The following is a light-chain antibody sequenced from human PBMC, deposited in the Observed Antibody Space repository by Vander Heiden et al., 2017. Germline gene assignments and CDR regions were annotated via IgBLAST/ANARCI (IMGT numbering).Light chain of an antibody. J-gene: IGLJ1*01. CDR3: CSYAGTYTYV. CDR2: SVN. CDR1: SSDVGNYDY. Sequence: QSALTQPRSVSGSPGQSVTISYTGTSSDVGNYDYVSWYQQHPGKAPKLIIYSVNKRPSGVPNRFSGSKSGNTASLTISDLQAEDEADFYCCSYAGTYTYVFGSGTRVTVL. V-gene: IGLV2-11*01.